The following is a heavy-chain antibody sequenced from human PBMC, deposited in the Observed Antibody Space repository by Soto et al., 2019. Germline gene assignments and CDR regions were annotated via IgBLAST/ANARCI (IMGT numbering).Heavy chain of an antibody. CDR2: VSSSSSYI. CDR3: ARDERRAPSGGSGVEVATSGYYYYYGMDV. CDR1: GFTFSSYS. Sequence: PGGSLRLSCAASGFTFSSYSMNWVRQAPGKGLVWVSSVSSSSSYIYYADSVKGRFTISRDNAKNSLYLQMNSLRAEDTAVYYCARDERRAPSGGSGVEVATSGYYYYYGMDVWGQGTTVTVSS. V-gene: IGHV3-21*01. D-gene: IGHD5-12*01. J-gene: IGHJ6*02.